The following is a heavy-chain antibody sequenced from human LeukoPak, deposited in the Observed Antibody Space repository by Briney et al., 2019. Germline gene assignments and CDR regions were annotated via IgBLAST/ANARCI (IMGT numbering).Heavy chain of an antibody. Sequence: GGSLRLSCAASGFTFSSYEFSWVRQAPGKGLEWVSYISITGGIKYYGESVKGRFTISRDNAKNSLYLQMDSLRGEDTAVYYCARDCIAVAGCFDYWGQGTLVTVSS. CDR2: ISITGGIK. V-gene: IGHV3-48*03. CDR1: GFTFSSYE. D-gene: IGHD6-19*01. CDR3: ARDCIAVAGCFDY. J-gene: IGHJ4*02.